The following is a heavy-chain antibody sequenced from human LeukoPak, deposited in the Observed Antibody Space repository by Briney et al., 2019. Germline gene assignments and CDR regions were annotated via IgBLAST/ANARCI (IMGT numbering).Heavy chain of an antibody. V-gene: IGHV3-23*01. D-gene: IGHD6-13*01. Sequence: PGGSLRLSCAASGFTFSSYAMSWVRQAPGKGLEWVSAISGSGGSTHYADSVKGRFTISRDNSKNTLYLQMNSLRAEDTAVYYCAKLSGIAAVEYYFDYWGQGTLVTVSS. CDR3: AKLSGIAAVEYYFDY. CDR2: ISGSGGST. J-gene: IGHJ4*02. CDR1: GFTFSSYA.